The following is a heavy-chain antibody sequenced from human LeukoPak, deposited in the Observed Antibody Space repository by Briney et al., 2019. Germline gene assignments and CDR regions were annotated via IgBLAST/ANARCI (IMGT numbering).Heavy chain of an antibody. CDR3: AKGEGGALGIPHPYYFDY. D-gene: IGHD3-16*01. CDR2: ISSSGSTI. CDR1: GFTFSSYE. V-gene: IGHV3-48*03. Sequence: PGGSLRLSCAASGFTFSSYEMNWVRQAPGKGLEWVSYISSSGSTIYYADSVKGRFTISRDNSKNTLYLQINSLTTEDTAVYYCAKGEGGALGIPHPYYFDYWGQGNVVTVSS. J-gene: IGHJ4*02.